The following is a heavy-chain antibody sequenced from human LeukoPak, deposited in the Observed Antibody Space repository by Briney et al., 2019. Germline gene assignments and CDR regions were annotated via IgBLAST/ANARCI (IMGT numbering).Heavy chain of an antibody. V-gene: IGHV4-59*01. CDR2: IYYSGST. J-gene: IGHJ6*03. Sequence: SETLSLTCTVSGGSINNYYWSWIRQPPGKGLEWIGYIYYSGSTNYNPSLKSRVTISVDTSKNQFSLKLSSVTAADTAVYYCAGGYCSSASCNGYYYYYMDVWGIGTTVTISS. CDR3: AGGYCSSASCNGYYYYYMDV. D-gene: IGHD2-2*01. CDR1: GGSINNYY.